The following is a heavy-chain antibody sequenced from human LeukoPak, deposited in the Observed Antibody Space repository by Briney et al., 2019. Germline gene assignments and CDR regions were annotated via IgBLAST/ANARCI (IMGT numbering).Heavy chain of an antibody. CDR2: ISSSRGA. CDR3: ASQGLSYGSGSHVDY. V-gene: IGHV4-59*08. CDR1: GGSFSAFY. D-gene: IGHD3-10*01. J-gene: IGHJ4*02. Sequence: SETLSVTCTVSGGSFSAFYWTWVRQPPGKGLEWIGSISSSRGATYSPSCARRVPMSVNTSKNQFSLRLRAVTAADTAVYFCASQGLSYGSGSHVDYWGQGSLVTVSS.